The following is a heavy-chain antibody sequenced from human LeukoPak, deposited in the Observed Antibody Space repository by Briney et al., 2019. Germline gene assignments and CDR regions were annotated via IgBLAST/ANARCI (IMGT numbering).Heavy chain of an antibody. V-gene: IGHV3-21*01. CDR1: GFTFSSYS. CDR3: ARSTPPHKCFDP. CDR2: ISSSSSFI. Sequence: GGSLRLSCAASGFTFSSYSMNWARQGPGKELEWVSSISSSSSFIYYADSVKGRFTISRDNAKNSLYLQMNSLKAEDTAVYYCARSTPPHKCFDPWGQGTLVTVSS. D-gene: IGHD2-15*01. J-gene: IGHJ5*02.